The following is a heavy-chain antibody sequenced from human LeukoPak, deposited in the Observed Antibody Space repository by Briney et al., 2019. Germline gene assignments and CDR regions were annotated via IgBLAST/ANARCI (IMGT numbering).Heavy chain of an antibody. CDR3: ARKGEDYGDYDY. CDR1: GYTFAGYY. Sequence: APVKVSCKASGYTFAGYYMHWVRQAPGQGLEWMGWILPSSGGPYYAQKFQGRITMTRDTSISTAYMELTRLRSDDTAVYYCARKGEDYGDYDYWGQGTLVTVSS. D-gene: IGHD4-17*01. J-gene: IGHJ4*02. CDR2: ILPSSGGP. V-gene: IGHV1-2*02.